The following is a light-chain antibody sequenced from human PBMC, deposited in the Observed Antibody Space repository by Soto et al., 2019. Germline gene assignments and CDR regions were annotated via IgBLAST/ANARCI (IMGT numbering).Light chain of an antibody. CDR2: DVS. J-gene: IGLJ2*01. Sequence: QSVLTQTASVSGSPGQSITISCTGTSSDVGGYNYVSWYQQHPGKAPKLMIYDVSKRPSGVSNRFSGSKSGNTASLTISGLQAEDEADYYCSSYTSSSTPVVFGGGTKVTVL. CDR1: SSDVGGYNY. CDR3: SSYTSSSTPVV. V-gene: IGLV2-14*01.